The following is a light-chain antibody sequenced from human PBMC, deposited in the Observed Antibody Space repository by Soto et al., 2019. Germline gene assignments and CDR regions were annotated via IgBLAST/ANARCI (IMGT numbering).Light chain of an antibody. J-gene: IGLJ2*01. V-gene: IGLV2-14*03. CDR2: DVA. CDR3: SSYRSRSTVV. CDR1: SNDVGGYNY. Sequence: QSALTQPASVSGSPGQSITISCTGTSNDVGGYNYVSWYQHHPGKAPKLMIYDVANRPSGVSNRFSGSKSGNTASLTISGLQAEDEADYYCSSYRSRSTVVFGGGTKLIVL.